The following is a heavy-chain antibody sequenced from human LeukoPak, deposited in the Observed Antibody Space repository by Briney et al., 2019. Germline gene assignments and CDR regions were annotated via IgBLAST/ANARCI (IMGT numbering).Heavy chain of an antibody. CDR2: ISSSGSTI. CDR1: GFTFSTYE. J-gene: IGHJ4*02. Sequence: GGSLRLSCAASGFTFSTYEMTWVRQSPGKGLEWVSYISSSGSTIYYADSVKGRFTISRDNARTSLYLQMNSLRAEDTAVYYCARNNYDSSGPYYFDYWDQGTLVTVSS. D-gene: IGHD3-22*01. V-gene: IGHV3-48*03. CDR3: ARNNYDSSGPYYFDY.